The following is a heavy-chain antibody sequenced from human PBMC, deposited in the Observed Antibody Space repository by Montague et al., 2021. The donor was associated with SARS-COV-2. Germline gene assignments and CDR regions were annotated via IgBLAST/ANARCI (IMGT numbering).Heavy chain of an antibody. V-gene: IGHV4-39*01. CDR1: GDSISSSSYN. D-gene: IGHD1-1*01. Sequence: SETLSLTCTVSGDSISSSSYNWGWIRQPPGKGLEWIGSVHYSGRPYYNPSLKSRVTIYVGTSKNQLSLKLSYVTAADTAVYYCTRQVHMTWPETSPGFDYWGQGTLVTVSS. J-gene: IGHJ4*02. CDR3: TRQVHMTWPETSPGFDY. CDR2: VHYSGRP.